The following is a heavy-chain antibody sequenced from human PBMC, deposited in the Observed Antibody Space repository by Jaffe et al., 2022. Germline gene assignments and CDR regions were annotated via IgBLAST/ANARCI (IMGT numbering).Heavy chain of an antibody. CDR3: ARDLPSCYGGSCSWGHDGFDV. V-gene: IGHV3-7*01. CDR2: IMQDGSEK. Sequence: EVQLVESGGGLVQPGGSLRLSCAASGFTFSNYWMSWVRQAPGKGLEWVANIMQDGSEKYFVDSVKGRFTISRDNAKNSLYLQMNSLRAEDTAVYYCARDLPSCYGGSCSWGHDGFDVWGQGTMVTVSS. J-gene: IGHJ3*01. CDR1: GFTFSNYW. D-gene: IGHD2-15*01.